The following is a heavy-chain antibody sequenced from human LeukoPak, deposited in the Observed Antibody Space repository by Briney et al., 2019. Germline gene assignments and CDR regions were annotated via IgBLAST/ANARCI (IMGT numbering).Heavy chain of an antibody. CDR1: GYSFTSYW. D-gene: IGHD4-23*01. V-gene: IGHV5-51*01. Sequence: GESLKISCKGSGYSFTSYWIGWVRQMPGKGLEWMGIIYPGDSDTRYSPSFQGQVTISADKSISTAYLQWSSLKASDTAMYYCARYIYYGGALGYYFDYWGQGTLVAVSS. CDR2: IYPGDSDT. CDR3: ARYIYYGGALGYYFDY. J-gene: IGHJ4*02.